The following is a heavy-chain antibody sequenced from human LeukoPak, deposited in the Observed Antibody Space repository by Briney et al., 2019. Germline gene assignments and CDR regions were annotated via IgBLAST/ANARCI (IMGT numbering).Heavy chain of an antibody. CDR3: ARARSSTDY. CDR1: GFTFSSYS. V-gene: IGHV4-34*01. D-gene: IGHD6-13*01. J-gene: IGHJ4*02. Sequence: PGGSLRLSCAASGFTFSSYSMNWVRQPPGKGLEWIGEINHSGSTNYNPSLKSRVTISVDTSKNQFSLKLSSVTAADTAVYYCARARSSTDYWGQGTLVTVSS. CDR2: INHSGST.